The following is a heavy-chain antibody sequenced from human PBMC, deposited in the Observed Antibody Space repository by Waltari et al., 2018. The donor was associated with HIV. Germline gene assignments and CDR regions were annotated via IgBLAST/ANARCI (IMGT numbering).Heavy chain of an antibody. Sequence: QLQLQESGPGLVKPSETLSLTCTVSGGSISSSSYYWGWIRQPPAKGLEWIGSIYYSGSTYYNPTLMSRVTISVDSSKNQFSLKPSSVTAADTAVYYCARTLKMLTGLNWFDPWGQGTLVTVSS. CDR3: ARTLKMLTGLNWFDP. CDR1: GGSISSSSYY. V-gene: IGHV4-39*01. J-gene: IGHJ5*02. D-gene: IGHD3-9*01. CDR2: IYYSGST.